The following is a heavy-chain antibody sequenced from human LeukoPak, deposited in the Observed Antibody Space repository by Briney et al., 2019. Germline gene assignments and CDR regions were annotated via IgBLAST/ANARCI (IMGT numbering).Heavy chain of an antibody. V-gene: IGHV1-24*01. CDR1: GYTLTELS. D-gene: IGHD3-10*01. J-gene: IGHJ5*02. CDR2: FDPEDGET. Sequence: ASVKVSCKVSGYTLTELSMHWVRQAPGKGLEWMGGFDPEDGETIYAQKFQGRVTMTEDTSTDTAYMELSSLRSEDTAVYYCATVLRLRYYYGSGRWYWLDPWGQGTLVTVSS. CDR3: ATVLRLRYYYGSGRWYWLDP.